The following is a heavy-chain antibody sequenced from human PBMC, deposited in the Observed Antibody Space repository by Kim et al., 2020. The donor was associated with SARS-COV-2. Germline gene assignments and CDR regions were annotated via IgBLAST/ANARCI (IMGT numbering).Heavy chain of an antibody. V-gene: IGHV3-33*01. CDR3: ARDFTVTTSTAFDV. J-gene: IGHJ3*01. D-gene: IGHD4-17*01. CDR1: GFPFSNFG. Sequence: GGSLRLSCAASGFPFSNFGMHWVRQAPGKGLEWVAVLAHDETYTSYTDSVRGRFTISRDNSGNSLYLQMNSLRAEDTAVYYCARDFTVTTSTAFDVWGQG. CDR2: LAHDETYT.